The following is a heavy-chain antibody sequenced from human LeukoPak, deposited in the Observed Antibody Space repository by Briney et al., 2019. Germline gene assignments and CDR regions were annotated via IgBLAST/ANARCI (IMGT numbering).Heavy chain of an antibody. CDR2: IIPIFGTA. J-gene: IGHJ5*02. CDR3: AGGGWAPENWFDP. V-gene: IGHV1-69*13. Sequence: ASVKVSCKASGGTFSSYAISWVRQAPGQGLEWMGGIIPIFGTANYAQKFQGRVTITADESTSTAYMELSSLRSEDTAVYYCAGGGWAPENWFDPWGQGTLVTVSS. D-gene: IGHD1-14*01. CDR1: GGTFSSYA.